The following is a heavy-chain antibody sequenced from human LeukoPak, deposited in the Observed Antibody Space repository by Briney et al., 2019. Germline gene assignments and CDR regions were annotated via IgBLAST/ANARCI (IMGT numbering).Heavy chain of an antibody. Sequence: SETLSLTCTVPGGSISSSSYSWGWIRQPPGKGLEWIGSVSHSGSINYDPSLKNRVTISVDTSKNQFSLKLSSVTAADTAVYYCWAIVTTIKLDFWGQGTLVTVSS. CDR2: VSHSGSI. CDR3: WAIVTTIKLDF. V-gene: IGHV4-39*01. J-gene: IGHJ4*02. CDR1: GGSISSSSYS. D-gene: IGHD5-12*01.